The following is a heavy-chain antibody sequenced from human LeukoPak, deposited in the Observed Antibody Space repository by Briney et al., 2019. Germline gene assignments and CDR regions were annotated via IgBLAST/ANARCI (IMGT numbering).Heavy chain of an antibody. Sequence: SETLSLTCTVSGGSISSSSGYYWGWIRQPPGKGLEWIGSISYSGTTYYNPSLKSRVTIFEDTSKNQFSLKLSSVTAADTAVYYCARLLRRDNWFDPWGQGTLVTVSS. CDR2: ISYSGTT. J-gene: IGHJ5*02. CDR1: GGSISSSSGYY. V-gene: IGHV4-39*01. CDR3: ARLLRRDNWFDP. D-gene: IGHD2/OR15-2a*01.